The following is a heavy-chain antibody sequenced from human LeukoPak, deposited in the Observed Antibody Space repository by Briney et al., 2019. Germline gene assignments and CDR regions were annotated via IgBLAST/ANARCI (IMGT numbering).Heavy chain of an antibody. V-gene: IGHV3-9*01. Sequence: PGGSLRLSCAASGFTFDDYAMHWVRQAPGKGLEWVSGISWNSGSIGYADSVKGRFTIPRDNAKNSLYLQMNSLRAEDTALYYCAKDIGYYYGMDVWGQGTTVPVSS. J-gene: IGHJ6*02. CDR1: GFTFDDYA. CDR3: AKDIGYYYGMDV. CDR2: ISWNSGSI.